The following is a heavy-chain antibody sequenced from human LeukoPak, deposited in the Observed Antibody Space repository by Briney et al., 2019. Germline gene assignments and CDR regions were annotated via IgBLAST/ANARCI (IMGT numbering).Heavy chain of an antibody. Sequence: GGTLRLSCAASGFTFSRYSMNWVRQAPGKGLEWVSSISSSGSSIYYADSVKGRFTISRDNAKNSLYLQMNSLRAEDTAVYYCARGTAAAKIDYWGQGTLVTVSS. CDR1: GFTFSRYS. J-gene: IGHJ4*02. D-gene: IGHD6-13*01. CDR2: ISSSGSSI. V-gene: IGHV3-21*01. CDR3: ARGTAAAKIDY.